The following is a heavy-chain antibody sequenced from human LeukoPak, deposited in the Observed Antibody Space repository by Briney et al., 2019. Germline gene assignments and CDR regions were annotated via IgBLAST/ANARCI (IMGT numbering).Heavy chain of an antibody. J-gene: IGHJ6*02. D-gene: IGHD6-13*01. CDR3: ASRIAAAGTNYYYYGMDV. V-gene: IGHV3-11*01. Sequence: PGGSLRLSCAASGFTFSDYYMSWIRQAPGKGLEWVSYISSSGSTIHYADSVKGRFTISRDNAKNSLYLQMNSLRAEDTAVYYCASRIAAAGTNYYYYGMDVWGQWTTVTVSS. CDR1: GFTFSDYY. CDR2: ISSSGSTI.